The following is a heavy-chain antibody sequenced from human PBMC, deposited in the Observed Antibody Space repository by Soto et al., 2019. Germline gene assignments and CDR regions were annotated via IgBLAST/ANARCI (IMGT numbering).Heavy chain of an antibody. CDR2: TYYRSKWYD. V-gene: IGHV6-1*01. CDR3: AREPQSGNYFHYYGLDV. Sequence: SQTLSLTCAISGYSVSSNSAAWSWIRQSPSRGLEWLGRTYYRSKWYDDFAVSVKSRIAINPDTSKSQFSLQLSSVTPEDTAVYYCAREPQSGNYFHYYGLDVWGQGTTVTVS. J-gene: IGHJ6*02. D-gene: IGHD1-26*01. CDR1: GYSVSSNSAA.